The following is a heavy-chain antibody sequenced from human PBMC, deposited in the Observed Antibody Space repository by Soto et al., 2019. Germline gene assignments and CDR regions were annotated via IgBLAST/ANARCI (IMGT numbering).Heavy chain of an antibody. CDR2: ISAYNGNT. J-gene: IGHJ4*02. CDR1: GYTFTNFG. Sequence: QVQLVQSGAEVKKPGASVKVSCKASGYTFTNFGISWVRQAPGQVLEGMGWISAYNGNTNYAQNFQGRVTMTTDTYKSTANMELRSPRSDDTAVYYCARGGTPIDYWSQGTLVTVSS. CDR3: ARGGTPIDY. V-gene: IGHV1-18*01. D-gene: IGHD3-16*01.